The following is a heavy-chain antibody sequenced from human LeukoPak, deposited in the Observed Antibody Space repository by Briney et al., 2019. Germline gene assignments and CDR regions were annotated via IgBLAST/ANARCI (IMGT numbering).Heavy chain of an antibody. V-gene: IGHV1-2*02. CDR2: INPNSGGT. D-gene: IGHD5-24*01. Sequence: GASVKVSCKTSGYTFTDYYIHWVRQAPGQGLEWMGWINPNSGGTNYAQKFQGRVTMTRDTSMSTAYMDLNRLTSDDTAVYFCARDRYGDGFAHFDYWGQGTLVTVSS. CDR3: ARDRYGDGFAHFDY. CDR1: GYTFTDYY. J-gene: IGHJ4*02.